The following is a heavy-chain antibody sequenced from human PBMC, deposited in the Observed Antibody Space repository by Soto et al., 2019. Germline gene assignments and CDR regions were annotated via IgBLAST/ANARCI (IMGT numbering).Heavy chain of an antibody. J-gene: IGHJ4*02. CDR2: IWYDGSNK. CDR1: GFTFSSYG. V-gene: IGHV3-33*01. CDR3: ARDYGDPKYGDYGSFDY. Sequence: QVQLVESGGGVVQPGRSLRLSCAASGFTFSSYGMHWVRQAPGKGLEWVAVIWYDGSNKYYADSVKGRFTISRDNSKNTLYLQMNSLRAEDTAVYYCARDYGDPKYGDYGSFDYWGQGTLVTVSS. D-gene: IGHD4-17*01.